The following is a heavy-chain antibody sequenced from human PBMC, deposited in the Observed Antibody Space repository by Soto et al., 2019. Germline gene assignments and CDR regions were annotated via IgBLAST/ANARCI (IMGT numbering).Heavy chain of an antibody. V-gene: IGHV4-59*01. CDR2: IYYSGST. CDR1: GGSISTYW. Sequence: SETLSLTCTVSGGSISTYWWSWIRQPPRKGLEWIGYIYYSGSTNYNPSLKSRVTISVDTSKNQFYLKLTSVTAADTAVYYCARSRGSTRSFDYWGQGTLVTVSS. J-gene: IGHJ4*02. CDR3: ARSRGSTRSFDY. D-gene: IGHD2-15*01.